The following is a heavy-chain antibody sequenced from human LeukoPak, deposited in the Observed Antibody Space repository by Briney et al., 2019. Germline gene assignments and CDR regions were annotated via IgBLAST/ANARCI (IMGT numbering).Heavy chain of an antibody. J-gene: IGHJ4*02. CDR3: ARAPVAGPCYFDF. V-gene: IGHV3-23*01. CDR2: FSGSGGST. CDR1: GFSFSSYA. D-gene: IGHD6-19*01. Sequence: GGSLRLSCAASGFSFSSYAMSWVRQAPGKGLEWVSGFSGSGGSTYYADSVRGRFTISRDNAKNSLYLQMNSLRAEDTAVYYCARAPVAGPCYFDFWGQGALVTVSS.